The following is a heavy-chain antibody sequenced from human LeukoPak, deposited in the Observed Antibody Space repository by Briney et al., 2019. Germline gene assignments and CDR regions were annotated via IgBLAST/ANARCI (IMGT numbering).Heavy chain of an antibody. J-gene: IGHJ4*02. CDR3: AKDGPLYYYDSSGYSDY. V-gene: IGHV3-21*04. CDR1: GFTFSSYS. CDR2: ISSSSSYI. D-gene: IGHD3-22*01. Sequence: PGGSLRLSCAASGFTFSSYSMDWVRQAPGKGLEWVSSISSSSSYIYYADSVKGRFTISRDNSKNTLYLQMNSLRAEDTAVYYCAKDGPLYYYDSSGYSDYWGQGTLVTVSS.